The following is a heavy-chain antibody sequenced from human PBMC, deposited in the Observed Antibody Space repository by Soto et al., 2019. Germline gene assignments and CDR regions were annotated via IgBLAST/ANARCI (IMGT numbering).Heavy chain of an antibody. D-gene: IGHD1-26*01. CDR1: GGSISSGGYY. V-gene: IGHV4-31*03. J-gene: IGHJ4*02. CDR2: IYYSGST. Sequence: SETLSLTCTVSGGSISSGGYYWSWIRQHPGKGLEWIGYIYYSGSTYYNPSLKSRVTISVDTSKNQFSLKLSSVTAADTAVYYCARRYGGNFDFWGQGTLVTVSS. CDR3: ARRYGGNFDF.